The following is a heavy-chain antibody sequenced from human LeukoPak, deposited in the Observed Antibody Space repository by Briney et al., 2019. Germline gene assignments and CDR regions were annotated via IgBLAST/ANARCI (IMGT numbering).Heavy chain of an antibody. Sequence: SETLSLTCAVYGGSFSGYYWSWIRQPPGKGLEWIGEINHSGSTNYNPSLKSRVTISVDTSKNQFSLKLSSVTAADTAVYYCARVDGYSYILWGQGTLVTVSS. CDR1: GGSFSGYY. CDR3: ARVDGYSYIL. CDR2: INHSGST. J-gene: IGHJ4*02. V-gene: IGHV4-34*01. D-gene: IGHD5-18*01.